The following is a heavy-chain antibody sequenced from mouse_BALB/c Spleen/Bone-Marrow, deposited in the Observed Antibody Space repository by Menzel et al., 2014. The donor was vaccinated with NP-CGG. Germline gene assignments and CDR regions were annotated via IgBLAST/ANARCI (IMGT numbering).Heavy chain of an antibody. Sequence: VQLKQSGPELVRSGASVKLSCTASGYNIKDYYMHWVKQRPEQGLEWIGWIDPENGDTEYAPKFQGKATMTADTSSNTAYLQLSSLTSEDTAVYYCNGNYYAMDYWGQGTSVTVSS. CDR2: IDPENGDT. CDR3: NGNYYAMDY. D-gene: IGHD2-1*01. CDR1: GYNIKDYY. J-gene: IGHJ4*01. V-gene: IGHV14-4*02.